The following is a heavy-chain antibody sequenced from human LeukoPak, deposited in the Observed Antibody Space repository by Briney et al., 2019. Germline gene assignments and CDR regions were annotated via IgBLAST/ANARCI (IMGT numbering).Heavy chain of an antibody. V-gene: IGHV4-34*01. CDR1: GGSYSGYY. CDR2: ISHSGST. D-gene: IGHD1-7*01. J-gene: IGHJ5*02. CDR3: ARPTSWVNYFDP. Sequence: PSETLSLSCAFLGGSYSGYYWSWIRQPPGKGLEWIGEISHSGSTNYNPSLKSRVTISLDMSKNHFSLKLNSVTAADTAVYYCARPTSWVNYFDPWGQGTLVTVSS.